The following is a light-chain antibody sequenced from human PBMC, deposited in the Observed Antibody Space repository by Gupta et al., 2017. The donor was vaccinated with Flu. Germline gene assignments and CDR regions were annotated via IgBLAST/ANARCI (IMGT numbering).Light chain of an antibody. Sequence: QSILSQPPSVPGAPGQSVTISCLGSDSNIGRNSVNWYQHFPGAAPRLLIYSRRQRPSGVPDRFSGSQSGTSASLTISGLRSEDEADYYCEDWDDNLDGVIFGGGTKVTVL. CDR2: SRR. CDR1: DSNIGRNS. J-gene: IGLJ2*01. V-gene: IGLV1-44*01. CDR3: EDWDDNLDGVI.